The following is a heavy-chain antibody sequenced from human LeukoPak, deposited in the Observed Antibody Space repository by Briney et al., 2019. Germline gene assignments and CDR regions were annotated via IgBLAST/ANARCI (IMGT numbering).Heavy chain of an antibody. CDR2: IKQDGSEK. D-gene: IGHD1-20*01. J-gene: IGHJ3*02. Sequence: PGGSLRLSCAASGFTFSSYWMSWVHQAPGKGLEWVANIKQDGSEKYYVDSVKGRFTISRDNAKNSLYLQMNSLRAEDTAVYYCARDGITGTVAFDIWGQGTMVTVSS. CDR3: ARDGITGTVAFDI. V-gene: IGHV3-7*01. CDR1: GFTFSSYW.